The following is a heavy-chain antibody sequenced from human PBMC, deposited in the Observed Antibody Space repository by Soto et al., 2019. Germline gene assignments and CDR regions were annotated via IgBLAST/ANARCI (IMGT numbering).Heavy chain of an antibody. D-gene: IGHD6-6*01. J-gene: IGHJ6*03. CDR2: IKQDGSEK. Sequence: GGSLRFSCAASGFTFSSYWMSWVRQAPGKGLEWVANIKQDGSEKYYVDSVKGRFTISRDNAKNSLYLQMNSLRAEDTAVYYCARGARWQLDLRGGYYYMDVWGKGTTVTVSS. V-gene: IGHV3-7*04. CDR3: ARGARWQLDLRGGYYYMDV. CDR1: GFTFSSYW.